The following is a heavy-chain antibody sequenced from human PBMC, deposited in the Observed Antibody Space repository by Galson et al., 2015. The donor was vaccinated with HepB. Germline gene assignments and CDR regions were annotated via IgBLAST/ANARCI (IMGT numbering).Heavy chain of an antibody. V-gene: IGHV3-30*04. Sequence: SLRLSCAASGFTFSSYAMHWVRQAPGKGLEWVAVISYDGSNKYYADSVKGRFTISRDNSKNTLYLQMNSLRAEDTAVYYCARVSRGYYAIYYFDYWGQGTLVTVSS. CDR2: ISYDGSNK. D-gene: IGHD3-22*01. CDR1: GFTFSSYA. CDR3: ARVSRGYYAIYYFDY. J-gene: IGHJ4*02.